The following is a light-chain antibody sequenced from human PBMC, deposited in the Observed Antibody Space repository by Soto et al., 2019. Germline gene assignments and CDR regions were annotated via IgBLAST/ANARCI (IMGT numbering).Light chain of an antibody. CDR3: NSYTSSRTRV. CDR2: EVS. J-gene: IGLJ2*01. V-gene: IGLV2-14*01. Sequence: QSALTQPASVSGSPGQSITISCTGTSNDVGSYNYVSWYQQHPGRAPKLLISEVSNRPSGVSNRFSGSKSGNTASLTISGLQAEDEAADYCNSYTSSRTRVFGGGTKLTGL. CDR1: SNDVGSYNY.